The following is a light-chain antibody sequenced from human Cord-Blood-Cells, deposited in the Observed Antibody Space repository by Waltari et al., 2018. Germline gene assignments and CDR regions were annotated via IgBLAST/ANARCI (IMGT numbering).Light chain of an antibody. Sequence: QSALTQPASVSGSPGQSINISCTGTSSDVGSYNLVSWYQQHTGKAPKLMIYEGSKRPSGVSNRFSGSKSGNTASLTISGLQAEDEAYYYCCSYAGSSTFVFGTGTKVTVL. CDR1: SSDVGSYNL. J-gene: IGLJ1*01. V-gene: IGLV2-23*01. CDR3: CSYAGSSTFV. CDR2: EGS.